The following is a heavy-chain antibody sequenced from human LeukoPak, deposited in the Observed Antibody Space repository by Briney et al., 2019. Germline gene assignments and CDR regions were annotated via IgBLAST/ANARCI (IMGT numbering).Heavy chain of an antibody. D-gene: IGHD3-10*01. Sequence: PGGSRRLSCAASGFTFSSYAMHGVRQAPGKGLEYVSAFSSNGGSTYYANSVKGRFTISRDNSKNTLYLQMGSLRAEDMAVYYCARGGSGSYYNIFDYWGQGTLVTVSS. J-gene: IGHJ4*02. CDR3: ARGGSGSYYNIFDY. CDR1: GFTFSSYA. CDR2: FSSNGGST. V-gene: IGHV3-64*01.